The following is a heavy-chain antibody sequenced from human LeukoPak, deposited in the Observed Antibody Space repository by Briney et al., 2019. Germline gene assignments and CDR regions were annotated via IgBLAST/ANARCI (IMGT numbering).Heavy chain of an antibody. V-gene: IGHV4-39*07. D-gene: IGHD5-18*01. CDR1: GGSISSSSYY. J-gene: IGHJ4*02. CDR2: IYYSGST. Sequence: SETLSLTCTVSGGSISSSSYYWGWIRQPPGKGLEWIGSIYYSGSTYYNPSLKSRVTISVDTSKNQFSLKLSSVTAADTAVYYCASGIRLWAPFDYWGQGTLVTVSS. CDR3: ASGIRLWAPFDY.